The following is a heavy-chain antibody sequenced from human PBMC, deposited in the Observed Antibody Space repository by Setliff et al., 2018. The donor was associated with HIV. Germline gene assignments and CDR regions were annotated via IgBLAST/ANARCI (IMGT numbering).Heavy chain of an antibody. CDR1: GDSISSSC. D-gene: IGHD1-26*01. CDR2: IYHSVST. Sequence: SETLSLTCTVSGDSISSSCWSWIRQPPGKGLEWIGYIYHSVSTNYNPSLKSRVTISLDTSKNQFSLKLTSVTAADTAVYYCARGLVGAAGSYCYYYMDVWGQGTTVTVSS. CDR3: ARGLVGAAGSYCYYYMDV. J-gene: IGHJ6*03. V-gene: IGHV4-59*01.